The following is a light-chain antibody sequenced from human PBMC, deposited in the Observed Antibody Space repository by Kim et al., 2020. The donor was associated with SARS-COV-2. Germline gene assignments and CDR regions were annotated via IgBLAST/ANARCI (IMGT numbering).Light chain of an antibody. Sequence: SLSPGERATLSCRASQSVSSFLDWYQQKPGQAPRLLIYGASNRATGIPARFSGSGSGTDFSLTISNLEPEDFAVYYCQQRSSGVSFGGGTKVDIK. CDR1: QSVSSF. V-gene: IGKV3-11*01. CDR3: QQRSSGVS. J-gene: IGKJ4*01. CDR2: GAS.